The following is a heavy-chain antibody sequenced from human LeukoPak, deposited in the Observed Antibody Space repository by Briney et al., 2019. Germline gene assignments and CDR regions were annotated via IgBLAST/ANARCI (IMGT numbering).Heavy chain of an antibody. J-gene: IGHJ5*02. CDR3: ARELPSTGNWFDP. D-gene: IGHD1-14*01. V-gene: IGHV4-59*01. CDR1: GVPITGYY. CDR2: MYYSGDS. Sequence: SETLSLTCNISGVPITGYYWSWIRLAPRGGLEWIGYMYYSGDSNSNPSLEGRVTMSADTSTNQFSLRLTSVTAADTAIYYCARELPSTGNWFDPWGKGILVTVSS.